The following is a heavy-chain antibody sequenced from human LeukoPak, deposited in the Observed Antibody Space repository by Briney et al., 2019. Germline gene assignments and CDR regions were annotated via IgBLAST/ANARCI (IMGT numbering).Heavy chain of an antibody. Sequence: GGSLRLSCAASGFTFSSYEMNWVRQAPGKGLERVPYISSSGSTIYYADSVKGRFTISRDNAKNSLYLQMNSLRAEDTAVYYCARGGYSYGIGDYWGQGTLVTVSS. CDR3: ARGGYSYGIGDY. J-gene: IGHJ4*02. D-gene: IGHD5-18*01. CDR2: ISSSGSTI. CDR1: GFTFSSYE. V-gene: IGHV3-48*03.